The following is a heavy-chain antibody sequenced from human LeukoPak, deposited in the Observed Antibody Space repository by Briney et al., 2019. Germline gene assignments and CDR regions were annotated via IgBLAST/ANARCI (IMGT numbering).Heavy chain of an antibody. CDR3: ARVCGYCSSPSCFDY. D-gene: IGHD2-2*01. CDR1: GFTFSSYS. J-gene: IGHJ4*02. Sequence: GGSLRLSSAAYGFTFSSYSMNWVRQAPGKGLEWVTSISSSSSYIYYADSVKGRFTISRDNAKNSLYLQMNSLRAEDTAVYYCARVCGYCSSPSCFDYWGQGTLVTVSS. CDR2: ISSSSSYI. V-gene: IGHV3-21*01.